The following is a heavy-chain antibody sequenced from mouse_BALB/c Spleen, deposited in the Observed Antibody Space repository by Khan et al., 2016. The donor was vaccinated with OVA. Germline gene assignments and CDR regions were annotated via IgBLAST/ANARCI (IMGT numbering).Heavy chain of an antibody. CDR3: ARQPYYHYNIMDY. V-gene: IGHV2-6-1*01. CDR1: GFSLTNYG. D-gene: IGHD2-10*01. J-gene: IGHJ4*01. CDR2: IWSDGST. Sequence: VELVESGPGLVAPSQSLSITCTISGFSLTNYGVHWVRQPPGKGLEWLVVIWSDGSTTYNSALKSRLTITKDNSKSQVFLKMNSLQSEDTAVDFCARQPYYHYNIMDYWGQGTSVTVSS.